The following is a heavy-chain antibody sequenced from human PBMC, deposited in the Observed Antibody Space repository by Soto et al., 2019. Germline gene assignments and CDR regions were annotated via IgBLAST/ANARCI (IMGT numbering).Heavy chain of an antibody. CDR1: GYTFNGYY. CDR2: INPNSGDT. V-gene: IGHV1-2*04. D-gene: IGHD3-10*01. Sequence: QVQLVQSGAEVKKPGASVKVSCKASGYTFNGYYMHWVRQAPGQGLEWMGWINPNSGDTNYAQKFEGWVTMTRDTSISTAYMELTRLTSDDTAMYYCARSGISIVRGVLSGLDYWGQGTLVTVSS. J-gene: IGHJ4*02. CDR3: ARSGISIVRGVLSGLDY.